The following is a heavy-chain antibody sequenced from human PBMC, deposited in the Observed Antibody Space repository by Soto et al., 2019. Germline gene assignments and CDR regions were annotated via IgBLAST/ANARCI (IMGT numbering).Heavy chain of an antibody. Sequence: QVQLQESGPGLVKPSGTLSLTCAVSGGSITSNWWSWVRQPPGKGLEWIGEIYHYGNTNYNPSLKSRVTISVDNSKNQFSLQLSSAPAADTAMYYCAGSGSYYIARWGQGILVTVSS. J-gene: IGHJ4*02. CDR2: IYHYGNT. D-gene: IGHD3-10*01. CDR1: GGSITSNW. V-gene: IGHV4-4*02. CDR3: AGSGSYYIAR.